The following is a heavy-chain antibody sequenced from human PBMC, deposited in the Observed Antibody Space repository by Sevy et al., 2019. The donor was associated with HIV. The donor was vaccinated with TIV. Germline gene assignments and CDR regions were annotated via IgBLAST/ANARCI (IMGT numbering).Heavy chain of an antibody. V-gene: IGHV3-7*01. CDR2: IKEDGSDK. J-gene: IGHJ4*02. CDR3: ARDLFSYSYSENY. D-gene: IGHD2-15*01. Sequence: GGSLRLSCAASGFTLSNYWMSWVRQAPGKGLEWVANIKEDGSDKYYVDSVKGRFTISRDNAQNSLYLQMNSLRAEDTAVYYCARDLFSYSYSENYWGQGTLVIVSS. CDR1: GFTLSNYW.